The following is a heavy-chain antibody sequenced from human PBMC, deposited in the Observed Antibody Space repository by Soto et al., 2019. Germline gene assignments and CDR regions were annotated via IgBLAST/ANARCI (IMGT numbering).Heavy chain of an antibody. Sequence: QVQLQESGPGLVKPSETLSLTCTVSGGSISSYYWSWIRQPPGKGVEWIGYISHSGSIDYNPSLKSRVAISMDTSKNQFSLKLSSVTAADTAVYDCARGGGPNWGVFIYWGQVTLVAVSS. J-gene: IGHJ4*02. V-gene: IGHV4-59*08. CDR1: GGSISSYY. CDR3: ARGGGPNWGVFIY. CDR2: ISHSGSI. D-gene: IGHD7-27*01.